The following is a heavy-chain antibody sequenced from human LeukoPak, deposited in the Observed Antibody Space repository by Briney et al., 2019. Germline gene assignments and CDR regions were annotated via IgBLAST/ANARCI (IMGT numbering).Heavy chain of an antibody. CDR2: IYSGGST. CDR1: GFTFSNYW. D-gene: IGHD3-10*01. Sequence: GGSLRLSCAASGFTFSNYWMSWVRQAPGKGLEWVSVIYSGGSTYYADSVKGRFTISRDNSKNTLYLQMNSLRAEDTAVYYCARAETSMVRGVIYYFDYWGQGTLVTVSS. J-gene: IGHJ4*02. V-gene: IGHV3-53*01. CDR3: ARAETSMVRGVIYYFDY.